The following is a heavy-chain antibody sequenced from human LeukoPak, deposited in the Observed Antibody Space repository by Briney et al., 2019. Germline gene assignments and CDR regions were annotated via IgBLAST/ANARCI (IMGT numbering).Heavy chain of an antibody. CDR2: ISGSGAST. CDR3: ARDSREYGNAFLDY. CDR1: RFNIGSFGGFA. D-gene: IGHD2/OR15-2a*01. V-gene: IGHV3-23*01. J-gene: IGHJ4*02. Sequence: GGSLRLSCVATRFNIGSFGGFAMSWVRQAPGEGLEWVSIISGSGASTFYADSVRGRFIMSRDNAKKTVYLEMNSLRAEDTAKYFCARDSREYGNAFLDYWGQGTPVTVSS.